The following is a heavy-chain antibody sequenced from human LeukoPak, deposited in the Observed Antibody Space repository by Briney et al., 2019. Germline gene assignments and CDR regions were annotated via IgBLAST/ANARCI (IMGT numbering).Heavy chain of an antibody. CDR2: INSDGGST. D-gene: IGHD2-2*01. V-gene: IGHV3-74*01. Sequence: GGSLRLSCAASGFTLSSYWMHWVRQAPGKGLVWVSRINSDGGSTSYADSVKGRFTISRDNAKNTLYLQMNSLRAEDTAVYYCARADIVVVPAAVRDFWFDPWGQGTLVTVSS. CDR3: ARADIVVVPAAVRDFWFDP. CDR1: GFTLSSYW. J-gene: IGHJ5*02.